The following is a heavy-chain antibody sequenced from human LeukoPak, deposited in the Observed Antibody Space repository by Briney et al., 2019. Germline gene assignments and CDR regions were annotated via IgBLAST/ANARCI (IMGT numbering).Heavy chain of an antibody. CDR2: IKQDGSEK. J-gene: IGHJ4*02. CDR3: ARARYNTRGLFDS. V-gene: IGHV3-7*04. Sequence: AGGSLRVSCAASGFTFNSYWMTWVRQAPGKGLEWVASIKQDGSEKYYVDSVKGRFTVSRDNAKNSLYLQMDSPRAEDTAVYYCARARYNTRGLFDSWGQGTLVTASS. CDR1: GFTFNSYW. D-gene: IGHD1-14*01.